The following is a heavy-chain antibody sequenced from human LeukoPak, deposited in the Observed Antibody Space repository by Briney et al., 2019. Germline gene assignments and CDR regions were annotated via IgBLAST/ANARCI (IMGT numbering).Heavy chain of an antibody. J-gene: IGHJ4*02. Sequence: PGGSLRLSCAASVFTFSSYWMSWFRQAPGKGLEWVANIKQVGSEIYYVDSVKGRFTISRDNTKDSLYLQMNSLRAEATAVYYCARLRSASGWHGTFDCWGQGTLVTVSS. V-gene: IGHV3-7*01. D-gene: IGHD6-19*01. CDR3: ARLRSASGWHGTFDC. CDR2: IKQVGSEI. CDR1: VFTFSSYW.